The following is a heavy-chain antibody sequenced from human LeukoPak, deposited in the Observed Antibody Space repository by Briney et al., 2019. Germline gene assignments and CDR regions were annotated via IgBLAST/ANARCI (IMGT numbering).Heavy chain of an antibody. CDR3: AKAPLPHCSSGVCYNDY. V-gene: IGHV3-23*01. D-gene: IGHD2-8*01. CDR1: GLTYRSYP. CDR2: IWGGGDST. Sequence: GGPLRLXCAASGLTYRSYPMTWVRRAPGKGLEWVSGIWGGGDSTYYADSVKGRFTISRDNSKNTLFLQMNSLRAEDTAVYYCAKAPLPHCSSGVCYNDYWGQGTLVTVSS. J-gene: IGHJ4*02.